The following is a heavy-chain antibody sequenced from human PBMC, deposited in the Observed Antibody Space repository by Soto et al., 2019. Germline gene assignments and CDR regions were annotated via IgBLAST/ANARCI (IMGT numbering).Heavy chain of an antibody. D-gene: IGHD5-12*01. J-gene: IGHJ5*02. Sequence: PLETLSLTCAVYGGSFSGYYWSWIRQPPGKGLEWIGEINHSGSTNYNPSLKSRVTISVDTSKNQFSLKLSSVTAADTAVYYCARYGAARGYVGPWGQGTLVTVSS. CDR1: GGSFSGYY. CDR2: INHSGST. CDR3: ARYGAARGYVGP. V-gene: IGHV4-34*01.